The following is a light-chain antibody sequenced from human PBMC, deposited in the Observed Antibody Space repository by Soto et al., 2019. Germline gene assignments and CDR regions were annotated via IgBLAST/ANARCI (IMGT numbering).Light chain of an antibody. Sequence: QSALTQPAPVSGSPGQSITISCTGTSSDVGSCNCVSWYQQHPGKAPTLIIYEVNKRPSGVSNRFSGSKSGNTASLTISGLQAEDEADYYCCSSVGSPNWVFGGGTKLTVL. J-gene: IGLJ3*02. CDR3: CSSVGSPNWV. V-gene: IGLV2-23*02. CDR2: EVN. CDR1: SSDVGSCNC.